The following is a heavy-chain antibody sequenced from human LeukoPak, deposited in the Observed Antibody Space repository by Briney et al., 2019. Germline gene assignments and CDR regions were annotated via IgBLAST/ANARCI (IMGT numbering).Heavy chain of an antibody. Sequence: SVKVSCKASGGTFSSYTISWVRQAPGQGLEWMGGIIPIFGTANYAQKFQGRVTITADESTSTAYMELSSLRSEDTAVYYCATENRHGHNYAGAYWGQGTLVTVSS. CDR1: GGTFSSYT. J-gene: IGHJ4*02. CDR2: IIPIFGTA. D-gene: IGHD5-24*01. CDR3: ATENRHGHNYAGAY. V-gene: IGHV1-69*13.